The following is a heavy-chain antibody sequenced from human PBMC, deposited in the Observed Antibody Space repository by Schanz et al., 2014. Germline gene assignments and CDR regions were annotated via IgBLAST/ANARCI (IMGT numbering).Heavy chain of an antibody. Sequence: DVQLVDSGGGLVQPGGSLRLSCAASGFTVSNSYIHWVRQAPGKGLEWVSTIYSSGSTYYADSVMGRFTISRDNSMNTVYLQMNSLRSDDAAVYYGARAQGVIRLYYDMDVWGKGTTVTVSS. CDR3: ARAQGVIRLYYDMDV. CDR2: IYSSGST. J-gene: IGHJ6*04. V-gene: IGHV3-53*04. D-gene: IGHD3-10*01. CDR1: GFTVSNSY.